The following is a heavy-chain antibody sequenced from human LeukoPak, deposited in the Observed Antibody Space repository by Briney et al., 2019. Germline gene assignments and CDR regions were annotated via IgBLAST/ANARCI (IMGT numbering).Heavy chain of an antibody. Sequence: GASVKVSCKASGYTFTSYDINWVRQATGQGLEWMGWMNPNSGNTGYAQKFQGRVTMTRNTSISTAYMELSSLRSEGTAVYYCARGGYCSSTSCYNLDYWGQGTLVTVSS. CDR3: ARGGYCSSTSCYNLDY. CDR1: GYTFTSYD. D-gene: IGHD2-2*01. V-gene: IGHV1-8*01. J-gene: IGHJ4*02. CDR2: MNPNSGNT.